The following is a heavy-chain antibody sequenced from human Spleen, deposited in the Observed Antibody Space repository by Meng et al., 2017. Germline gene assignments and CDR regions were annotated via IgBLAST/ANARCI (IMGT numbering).Heavy chain of an antibody. Sequence: VRLVRSGGAVVQPGRSLRLSCAASGFTFSSHWMHWVRQAPGKGLVWVSRINTDGSTTTYADSVKGRFTISRDNAKNTLYLQMNSLRAEDTAVYYCTNDRLNHWGQGTLVTVSS. V-gene: IGHV3-74*02. CDR3: TNDRLNH. CDR2: INTDGSTT. J-gene: IGHJ1*01. D-gene: IGHD1-1*01. CDR1: GFTFSSHW.